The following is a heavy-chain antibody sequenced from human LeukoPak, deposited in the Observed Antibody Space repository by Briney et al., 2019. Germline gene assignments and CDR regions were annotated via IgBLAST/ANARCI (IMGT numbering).Heavy chain of an antibody. V-gene: IGHV4-59*01. J-gene: IGHJ4*02. D-gene: IGHD1-26*01. CDR3: ARLLVGATWGADY. CDR1: GGSISSYY. Sequence: SETLSLTCTVSGGSISSYYWSWIRQPPGKGLEWIGHIYYTGSTDYSPSLKSRATISVDTSKNQFSPKLSSVTAADTAVYYCARLLVGATWGADYWGQGTLVTVTS. CDR2: IYYTGST.